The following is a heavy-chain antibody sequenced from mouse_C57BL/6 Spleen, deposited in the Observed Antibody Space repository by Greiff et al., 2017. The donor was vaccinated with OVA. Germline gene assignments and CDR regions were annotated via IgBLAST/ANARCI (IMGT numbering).Heavy chain of an antibody. V-gene: IGHV2-5*01. CDR3: AKTDSYAMDY. Sequence: VKVVESGPGLVQPSQSLSITCTVSGFSLTSYGVHWVRQSPGKGLEWLGVIWRGGSTDYNAAFMSRLSITKDNSKSQVFFKMNSLQADDTAIYYCAKTDSYAMDYWGQGTSVTVSS. J-gene: IGHJ4*01. CDR2: IWRGGST. CDR1: GFSLTSYG.